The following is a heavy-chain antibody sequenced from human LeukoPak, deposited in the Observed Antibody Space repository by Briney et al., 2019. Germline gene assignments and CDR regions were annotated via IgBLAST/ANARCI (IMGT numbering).Heavy chain of an antibody. D-gene: IGHD2-2*01. CDR2: IYTSGST. CDR1: GGSISSYY. CDR3: ARVQDIVVVPGAVGWFDP. J-gene: IGHJ5*02. Sequence: SETLSLTCTVSGGSISSYYWSWIRQPAGKGLEWIGRIYTSGSTNYNPSLKSRVTMSVDTSKNQFSLKLSSVTAADTAVYYCARVQDIVVVPGAVGWFDPWGQGTLVTVSS. V-gene: IGHV4-4*07.